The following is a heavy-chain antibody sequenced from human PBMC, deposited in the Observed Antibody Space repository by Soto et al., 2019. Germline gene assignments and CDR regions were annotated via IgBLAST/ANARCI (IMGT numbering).Heavy chain of an antibody. V-gene: IGHV4-4*02. CDR3: ARAGATRFDN. J-gene: IGHJ4*02. CDR2: IYHSGTT. D-gene: IGHD1-26*01. Sequence: TLSLTCTVSGGSISSSNWWSWVRQPPGKGLEWIGEIYHSGTTNYNPSLKSRVTISVDKSKNQFSLKVISVTAADTDVYYCARAGATRFDNWGQGTLVTVSS. CDR1: GGSISSSNW.